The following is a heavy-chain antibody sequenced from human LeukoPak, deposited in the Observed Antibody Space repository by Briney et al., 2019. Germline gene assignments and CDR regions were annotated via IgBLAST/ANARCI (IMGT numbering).Heavy chain of an antibody. V-gene: IGHV1-2*02. CDR1: GYTFTGYY. CDR2: INPNSGGT. J-gene: IGHJ4*02. Sequence: ASVKVSCKASGYTFTGYYMHWVRQAPGQGLEWMGWINPNSGGTNYAQKFQGRVTMTRDTSISTAYMELSRLRSDDTAVYYCAAMYYYESSGYYWGQGTLVTVSS. D-gene: IGHD3-22*01. CDR3: AAMYYYESSGYY.